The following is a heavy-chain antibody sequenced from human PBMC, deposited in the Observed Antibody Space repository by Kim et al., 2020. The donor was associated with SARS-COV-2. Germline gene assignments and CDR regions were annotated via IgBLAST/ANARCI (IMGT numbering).Heavy chain of an antibody. CDR1: GYSIDNSNL. CDR2: IDYSGET. V-gene: IGHV4-28*01. CDR3: AGTFGRQGPFFSY. Sequence: SETLSLTCVVSGYSIDNSNLWAWIRQPPGKGLEWIGYIDYSGETYFNPSLKSRVTMSVDTSKNQFSLKVTSVTAVDTAMYYCAGTFGRQGPFFSYWGQGT. J-gene: IGHJ4*02. D-gene: IGHD3-10*01.